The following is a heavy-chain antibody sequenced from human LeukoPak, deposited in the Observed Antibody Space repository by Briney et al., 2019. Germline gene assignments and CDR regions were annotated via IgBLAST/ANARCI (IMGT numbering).Heavy chain of an antibody. J-gene: IGHJ4*02. CDR3: AKDWSPMVVTAMLDY. Sequence: GGSLRLSCAASGFTFDDYAMHWVRQAPGKGLEWVSLISWDGGSTYYADSVKGRFTISRDNSKNSLYLQMNSLRAEDTALYYCAKDWSPMVVTAMLDYWGQGTLVTVSS. CDR1: GFTFDDYA. D-gene: IGHD2-21*02. V-gene: IGHV3-43D*03. CDR2: ISWDGGST.